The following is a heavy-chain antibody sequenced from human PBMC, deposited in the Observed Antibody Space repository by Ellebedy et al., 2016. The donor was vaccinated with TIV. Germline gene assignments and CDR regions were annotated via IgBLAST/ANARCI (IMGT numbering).Heavy chain of an antibody. CDR1: GFAFSRCD. Sequence: GGSLRLXXAASGFAFSRCDMHWVRQTPGKGLEWVATISYHGRNKFCADAVKGRFSISRDNSMNTLYLQANSLRAEDTAVYYCARDSWGGSFLVANYFDSWGQGTLVSVSS. J-gene: IGHJ4*02. CDR2: ISYHGRNK. D-gene: IGHD2-15*01. CDR3: ARDSWGGSFLVANYFDS. V-gene: IGHV3-30*03.